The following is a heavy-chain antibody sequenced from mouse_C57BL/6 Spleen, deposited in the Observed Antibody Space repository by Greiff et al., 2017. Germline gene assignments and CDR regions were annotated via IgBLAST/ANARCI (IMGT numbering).Heavy chain of an antibody. CDR1: GFTFSDYG. D-gene: IGHD1-1*01. Sequence: EVHLVESGGGLVQPGGSLKLSCAASGFTFSDYGMAWVRQAPRKGPEWVAFISNLAYSIYYADTVKGRFTISRENAKNTLYLEMSSLRSEDTAMYYCASLYYGSSYGYFDVWGTGTTVTVSS. J-gene: IGHJ1*03. CDR2: ISNLAYSI. V-gene: IGHV5-15*01. CDR3: ASLYYGSSYGYFDV.